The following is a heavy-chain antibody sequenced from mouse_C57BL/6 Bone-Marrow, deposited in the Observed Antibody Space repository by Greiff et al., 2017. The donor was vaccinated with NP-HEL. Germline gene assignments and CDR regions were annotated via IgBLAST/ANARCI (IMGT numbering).Heavy chain of an antibody. CDR3: ARATYYDYDGAMDY. D-gene: IGHD2-4*01. CDR2: INPNNGGT. V-gene: IGHV1-26*01. CDR1: GYTFTDYY. Sequence: EVQLQQSGPELVKPGASVKISCKASGYTFTDYYVNWVKQSHGKSLEWIGDINPNNGGTSYNQKFKGKATLTVYQSSRTAYMQLRSLTSEDSAVYYCARATYYDYDGAMDYWGQGTSVTVSS. J-gene: IGHJ4*01.